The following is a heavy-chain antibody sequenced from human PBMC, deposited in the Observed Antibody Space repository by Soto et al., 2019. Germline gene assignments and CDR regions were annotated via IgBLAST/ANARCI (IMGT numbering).Heavy chain of an antibody. CDR1: GFIFKNYA. V-gene: IGHV3-30*04. J-gene: IGHJ4*02. CDR2: ITRDGYNK. CDR3: TKSSGGSSSVGMDY. Sequence: LGGSLRLSCAVSGFIFKNYALNWVRQAPGKGLEWVASITRDGYNKYYADSVKGRFTISRDNSKNTLSLQMTALRVEDSSVYYCTKSSGGSSSVGMDYWGPGTLVTVSS. D-gene: IGHD6-6*01.